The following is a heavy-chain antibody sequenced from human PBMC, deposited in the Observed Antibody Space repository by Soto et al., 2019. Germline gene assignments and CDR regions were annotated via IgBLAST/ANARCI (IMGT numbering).Heavy chain of an antibody. Sequence: EVQLVESGGGLVQPGGSLRLSCGASGFTFSNFHMNWVRQAPGKGLEWVSYISSSGSTTYYADSVKGRFTISRDNARNSLFLQMNRLRNEDTAVYYCARDAFDYDTTGYHSDYWGQGTQVTVSS. CDR3: ARDAFDYDTTGYHSDY. V-gene: IGHV3-48*02. CDR2: ISSSGSTT. CDR1: GFTFSNFH. J-gene: IGHJ4*02. D-gene: IGHD3-22*01.